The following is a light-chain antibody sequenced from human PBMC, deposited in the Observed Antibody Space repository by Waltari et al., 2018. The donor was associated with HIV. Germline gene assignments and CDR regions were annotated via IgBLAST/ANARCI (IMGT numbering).Light chain of an antibody. CDR1: QTVGDW. J-gene: IGKJ1*01. V-gene: IGKV1-5*03. CDR2: RAT. Sequence: DIHMTQSPPTLTASVGDRVNITCRASQTVGDWLAWYQQKPGEAPSPLIYRATDVEGGVPSRFSGSASGTDFTLAIDSLHPDDFATYYCHQYSDYLGSFGQGTRVELK. CDR3: HQYSDYLGS.